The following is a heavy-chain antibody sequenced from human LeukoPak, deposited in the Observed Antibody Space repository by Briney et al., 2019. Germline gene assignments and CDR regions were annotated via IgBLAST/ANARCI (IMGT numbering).Heavy chain of an antibody. CDR3: ARAPGDYYDSSGYAYYFDY. CDR1: GGSFSGYY. V-gene: IGHV4-34*01. Sequence: SETLSLTCAVYGGSFSGYYWSWIRQPPGKGLEWIGEINHSGSTNYNPSLKSRVTISVDTSKNQFSLELSSVTAADTAVYYCARAPGDYYDSSGYAYYFDYWGQGTLVTVSS. D-gene: IGHD3-22*01. J-gene: IGHJ4*02. CDR2: INHSGST.